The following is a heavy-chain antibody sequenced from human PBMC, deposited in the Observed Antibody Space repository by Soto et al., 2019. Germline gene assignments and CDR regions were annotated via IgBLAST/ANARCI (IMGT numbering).Heavy chain of an antibody. V-gene: IGHV3-33*01. J-gene: IGHJ4*02. Sequence: QVQLVESGGGVVQPGRSLRLSCVASGFTFSSSGMHWVRQAPGKGLQWVAVIWYDGGNKYNVDSVKGRFTISRDNSKNPMYLQMNSVRAEDTAVYYCARGNWKYGYFDYWGQGTLVTVSS. CDR2: IWYDGGNK. CDR3: ARGNWKYGYFDY. D-gene: IGHD1-7*01. CDR1: GFTFSSSG.